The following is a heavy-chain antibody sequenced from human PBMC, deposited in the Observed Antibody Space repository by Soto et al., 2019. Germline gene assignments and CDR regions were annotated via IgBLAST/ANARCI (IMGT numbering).Heavy chain of an antibody. D-gene: IGHD4-17*01. Sequence: QVQLVQSGAEVKKPGSSVKVSCKASGGTFSSYTISWVRQAPGQGLEWMGRIIPMFGIANYAQKFQGRVTSTADKSTSTADMELSSLRSEDTAVYYCARGYGDSHDYWGQGTLVTVSS. CDR2: IIPMFGIA. CDR3: ARGYGDSHDY. CDR1: GGTFSSYT. J-gene: IGHJ4*02. V-gene: IGHV1-69*02.